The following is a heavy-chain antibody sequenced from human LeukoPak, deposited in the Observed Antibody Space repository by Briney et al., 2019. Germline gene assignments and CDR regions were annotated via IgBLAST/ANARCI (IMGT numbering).Heavy chain of an antibody. D-gene: IGHD5-24*01. Sequence: SETLSLTCTVSGGSISSTSYYWGWVRLPPGKGPEWIGSIYYSAKTYYNPSIKSRTTISAVTSKNYFSLKLGSVTAAGTAVYYCVSRRPFQCWGRGTLVTVSS. CDR3: VSRRPFQC. V-gene: IGHV4-39*02. CDR1: GGSISSTSYY. J-gene: IGHJ1*01. CDR2: IYYSAKT.